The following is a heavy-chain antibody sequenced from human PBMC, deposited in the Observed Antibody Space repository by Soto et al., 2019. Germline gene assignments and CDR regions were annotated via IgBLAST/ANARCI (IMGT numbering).Heavy chain of an antibody. CDR3: ARRSGSVVVTSEGAFDI. D-gene: IGHD2-21*02. CDR1: GYSFTFYW. J-gene: IGHJ3*02. V-gene: IGHV5-10-1*01. CDR2: IDPSDSHT. Sequence: GESLKISCRGSGYSFTFYWISWVRQMPGKGLEWMGRIDPSDSHTNYSPSFEGHVTISVDKSISTAYLQWSSLKASDTAIYYCARRSGSVVVTSEGAFDIWGQGTMVTVSS.